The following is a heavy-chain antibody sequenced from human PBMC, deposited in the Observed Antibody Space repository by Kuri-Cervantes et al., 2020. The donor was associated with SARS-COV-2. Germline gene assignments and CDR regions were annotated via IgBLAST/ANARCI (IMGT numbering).Heavy chain of an antibody. J-gene: IGHJ4*02. V-gene: IGHV3-30-3*01. D-gene: IGHD3-10*01. Sequence: GESLKISCAASGFTFSSYAVHWVRQAPGKGLEWVAVISYDGSNKYYADSVKGRFTISRDNSKNTLYLQMNSLRAEDTAVYYCAGELLLYFDYWGQGTLVTVSS. CDR1: GFTFSSYA. CDR3: AGELLLYFDY. CDR2: ISYDGSNK.